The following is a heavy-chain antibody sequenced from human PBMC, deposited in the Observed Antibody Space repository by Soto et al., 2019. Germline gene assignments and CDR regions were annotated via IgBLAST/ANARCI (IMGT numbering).Heavy chain of an antibody. CDR1: GFTFSSYA. V-gene: IGHV3-23*01. CDR3: ARDPSSSSSYYYYYMDV. D-gene: IGHD6-6*01. Sequence: PGGSLRLSCAASGFTFSSYAMSWVRQAPGKGLEWVSAISGSGGSTYYADSVKGRFTISRDNSKNTLYLQMNSLRAEDTAVYYCARDPSSSSSYYYYYMDVWGKGTTVTVSS. J-gene: IGHJ6*03. CDR2: ISGSGGST.